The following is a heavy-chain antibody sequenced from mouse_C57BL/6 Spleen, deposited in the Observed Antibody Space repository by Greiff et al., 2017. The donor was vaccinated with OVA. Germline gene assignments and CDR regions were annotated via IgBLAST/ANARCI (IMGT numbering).Heavy chain of an antibody. V-gene: IGHV1-52*01. CDR2: IDPSDSET. J-gene: IGHJ2*01. D-gene: IGHD2-3*01. Sequence: VQLKQPGAELVGPGSSVRRSCKASGYTLTSYWRHWVKRRPIQGLEWIGNIDPSDSETHYNQKFKDKATLTVDKSSSTAYMQLSSLTSEDSAVYYCARRPLDGYSFDYWGQGTTLTVSS. CDR3: ARRPLDGYSFDY. CDR1: GYTLTSYW.